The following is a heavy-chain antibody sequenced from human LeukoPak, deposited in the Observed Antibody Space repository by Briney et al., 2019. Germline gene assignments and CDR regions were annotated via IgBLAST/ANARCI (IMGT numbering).Heavy chain of an antibody. CDR2: ISGSGGST. D-gene: IGHD6-6*01. CDR1: GFTFSSYA. V-gene: IGHV3-23*01. J-gene: IGHJ4*02. Sequence: GGSLRLSCAASGFTFSSYAMSWVRQAPGKGLEWVSAISGSGGSTYYADSVKGRFIISSDNSKNTLYLQMNSLRAEDTAVYYCAKGQLVRGEFDYWGQGTLVTVSS. CDR3: AKGQLVRGEFDY.